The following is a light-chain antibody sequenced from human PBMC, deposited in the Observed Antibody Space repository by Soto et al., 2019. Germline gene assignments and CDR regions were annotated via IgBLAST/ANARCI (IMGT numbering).Light chain of an antibody. V-gene: IGKV3-15*01. CDR3: QQNNKWPPVT. CDR1: QTISND. Sequence: EVVMTQSQATVSVSPGEGVTLSCRASQTISNDLAWYQQKPGQAPRLLIYGAATRATGVPARFSGGGSGTEFTLTIRSLQSDDFAFYYCQQNNKWPPVTFGGGTKVEIK. CDR2: GAA. J-gene: IGKJ4*01.